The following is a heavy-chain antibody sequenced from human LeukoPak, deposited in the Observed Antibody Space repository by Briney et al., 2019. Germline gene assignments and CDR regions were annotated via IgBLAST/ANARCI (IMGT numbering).Heavy chain of an antibody. CDR1: GGSISTYY. V-gene: IGHV4-4*07. J-gene: IGHJ4*02. Sequence: PSETLSLTCTVSGGSISTYYWSWIRQPAGKGREWIGRIYTSGSTNYNPSLKSRVTMSVDTSKNQFSLKLSSVTAADTAVYYCARWGYCSGGSCWGFDYWGQGTLVTVSS. D-gene: IGHD2-15*01. CDR2: IYTSGST. CDR3: ARWGYCSGGSCWGFDY.